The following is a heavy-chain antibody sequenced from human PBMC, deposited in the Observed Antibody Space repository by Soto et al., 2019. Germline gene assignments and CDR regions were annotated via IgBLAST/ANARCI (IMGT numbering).Heavy chain of an antibody. V-gene: IGHV3-23*01. CDR1: GLTFSDFA. D-gene: IGHD2-2*03. J-gene: IGHJ4*02. CDR2: IYGGGNGP. Sequence: EVQGLESGGGLVQPGGSLRLSCAATGLTFSDFAMSWVRQAPGKGLEWVSRIYGGGNGPHYADSVKGRVTISRDNSKNTLYLQMNSLRAADTAVYYCAKMEGMDPWAYSFDYWGQGTLVTVSS. CDR3: AKMEGMDPWAYSFDY.